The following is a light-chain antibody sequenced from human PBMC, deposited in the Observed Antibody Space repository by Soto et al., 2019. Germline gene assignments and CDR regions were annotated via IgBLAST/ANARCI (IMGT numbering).Light chain of an antibody. CDR2: GAS. J-gene: IGKJ2*01. V-gene: IGKV3-20*01. Sequence: ESVLTRSPGTLSLSPGDRATLSCRASQSVSGSYLAWYQQKPGQAPRLLIYGASSRATGIPDRFSGSGSGTDFTLTINRLEPEDFAVYYCLQYGSSPPAYTFGQGTKLEIK. CDR3: LQYGSSPPAYT. CDR1: QSVSGSY.